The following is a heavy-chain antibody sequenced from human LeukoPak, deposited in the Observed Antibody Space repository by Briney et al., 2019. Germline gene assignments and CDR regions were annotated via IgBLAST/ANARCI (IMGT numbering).Heavy chain of an antibody. CDR1: GGSISSSSYS. D-gene: IGHD5-18*01. Sequence: PSETLSLTCTVSGGSISSSSYSWGWIRQPPGKGLEWIGSIYYSGSTHYNPSLKSRVTISVDTSKNQFSLKLSSVTAADTAVYYCARVWIQLQFDYWGQGTLVTVSS. CDR3: ARVWIQLQFDY. CDR2: IYYSGST. V-gene: IGHV4-39*01. J-gene: IGHJ4*02.